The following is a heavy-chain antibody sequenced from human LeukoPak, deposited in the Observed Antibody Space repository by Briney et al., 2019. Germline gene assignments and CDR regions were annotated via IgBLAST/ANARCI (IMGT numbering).Heavy chain of an antibody. CDR1: GGSISSGSYY. J-gene: IGHJ5*02. CDR3: ARDYPSYDFWSGYYPNWFDP. V-gene: IGHV4-61*02. Sequence: SQTLSLTCTVSGGSISSGSYYWSWIRQPAGRGLEWIGRIYTGGSTNYNPPLKSRVTISVDTSKNQFSLKLSSVTAADTAVYYCARDYPSYDFWSGYYPNWFDPWGLGTLVTVSS. D-gene: IGHD3-3*01. CDR2: IYTGGST.